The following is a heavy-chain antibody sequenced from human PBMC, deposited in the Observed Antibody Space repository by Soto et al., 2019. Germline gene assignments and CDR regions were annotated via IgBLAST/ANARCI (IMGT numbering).Heavy chain of an antibody. D-gene: IGHD2-2*02. CDR3: ARGEGYCSSTSCYTPPYYYGMDV. Sequence: SLRLSCAASGFTFSSYAMHWVRQAPGKGLEWVAVISYDGSNKYYADSVKGRFTISRDNSKNTLYLQMNSLRAEDTAVYYCARGEGYCSSTSCYTPPYYYGMDVWGQGTTVTVSS. V-gene: IGHV3-30-3*01. CDR2: ISYDGSNK. CDR1: GFTFSSYA. J-gene: IGHJ6*02.